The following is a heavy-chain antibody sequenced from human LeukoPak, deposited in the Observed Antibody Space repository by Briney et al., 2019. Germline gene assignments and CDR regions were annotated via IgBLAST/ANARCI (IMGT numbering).Heavy chain of an antibody. CDR2: ISGSGGST. CDR3: ARASTAIFDY. J-gene: IGHJ4*02. D-gene: IGHD5-18*01. CDR1: GFTFSSYA. V-gene: IGHV3-23*01. Sequence: GGSLRLSCAASGFTFSSYAMSWVRQAPGKGLEWVSGISGSGGSTYYADSVKGRFTISRDNAKNSLYLQMNSLRAEDTAVYYCARASTAIFDYWGQGTLVTVSS.